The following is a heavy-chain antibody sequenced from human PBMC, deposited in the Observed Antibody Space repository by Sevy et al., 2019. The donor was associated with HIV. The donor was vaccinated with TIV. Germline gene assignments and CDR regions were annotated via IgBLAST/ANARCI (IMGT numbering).Heavy chain of an antibody. J-gene: IGHJ3*02. Sequence: KQSQTLSLTCAISGDSVSSNTAAWNWIRQSPSRGLEWLGRTYYRSRWLYEYAVSVKSRITINADTSKNQFSLHLNSVSPEYTAMYYCAGLDHNWDYGITSYLHTFDIWGQGTMVTVSS. D-gene: IGHD4-17*01. V-gene: IGHV6-1*01. CDR3: AGLDHNWDYGITSYLHTFDI. CDR1: GDSVSSNTAA. CDR2: TYYRSRWLY.